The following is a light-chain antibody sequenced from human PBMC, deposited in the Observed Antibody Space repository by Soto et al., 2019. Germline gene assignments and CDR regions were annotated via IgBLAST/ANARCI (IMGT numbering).Light chain of an antibody. CDR2: GAS. CDR3: PLFSSYPLC. J-gene: IGKJ4*01. Sequence: EKVLKKSADALSVYPGGRGTLSCRASQSVSSSYLAWYQQKPGQAPRLLIYGASSRATGIPDRFSGGGSGTDFTLTTYKLEPQACEVYCCPLFSSYPLCFAGGTKVDIK. CDR1: QSVSSSY. V-gene: IGKV3-20*01.